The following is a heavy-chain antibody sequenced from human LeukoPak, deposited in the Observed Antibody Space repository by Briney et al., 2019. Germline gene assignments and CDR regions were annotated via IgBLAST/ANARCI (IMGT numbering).Heavy chain of an antibody. CDR1: GFTFSSSA. D-gene: IGHD1-7*01. CDR2: ISGSGTGT. V-gene: IGHV3-23*01. J-gene: IGHJ4*02. Sequence: PGGSMRLSCAASGFTFSSSAMSWVRQAPGKGLYWVSAISGSGTGTYYADSVKGCFTISRDNSKNTLYLQMNSLRAEDTAVYYCAKEGGTGTRFDYWGQGTLVTVSS. CDR3: AKEGGTGTRFDY.